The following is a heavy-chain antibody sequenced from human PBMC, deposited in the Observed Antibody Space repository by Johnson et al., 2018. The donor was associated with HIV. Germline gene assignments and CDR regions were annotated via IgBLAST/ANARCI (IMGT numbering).Heavy chain of an antibody. J-gene: IGHJ3*02. CDR3: AKESKGESRTPHALDI. CDR1: GFTFSSYA. CDR2: IRYDGNSK. V-gene: IGHV3-30*02. Sequence: QVQLVESGGGVVQPGRSLRLSCAASGFTFSSYAMHWVRLAPGKGLAWVAVIRYDGNSKYYTDSVKGRFTVSRDNSKNTLYLQMKSLRPEDTAVYYCAKESKGESRTPHALDIWGQGTMVTVSS. D-gene: IGHD3-16*01.